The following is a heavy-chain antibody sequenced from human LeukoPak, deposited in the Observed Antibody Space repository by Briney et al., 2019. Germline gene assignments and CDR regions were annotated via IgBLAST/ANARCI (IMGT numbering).Heavy chain of an antibody. D-gene: IGHD3-22*01. Sequence: PSETLSLTCTVSGGSISSSSYYWGWIRQPPGKGLEWIGSIYYSGSTYYNPSLKSRVTISVDTPKNQFSLKLSSVTAADTAVYYCARHYYDSSGYYYVRYWGQGTLVTVSS. CDR1: GGSISSSSYY. CDR3: ARHYYDSSGYYYVRY. CDR2: IYYSGST. J-gene: IGHJ4*02. V-gene: IGHV4-39*01.